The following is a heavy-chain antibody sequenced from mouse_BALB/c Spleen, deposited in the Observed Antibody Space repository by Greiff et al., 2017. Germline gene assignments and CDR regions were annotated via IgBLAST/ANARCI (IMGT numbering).Heavy chain of an antibody. CDR2: IDPENGNT. Sequence: EVQLQQSGAELVRPGALVKLSCKASGFNIKDYYMHWVKQRPEQGLEWIGWIDPENGNTIYDPKFQGKASITADTSSNTAYLQLSSLKSEDTAVYYCARSSTMITRAWFAYWGQGTLVTVSA. D-gene: IGHD2-4*01. J-gene: IGHJ3*01. CDR1: GFNIKDYY. V-gene: IGHV14-1*02. CDR3: ARSSTMITRAWFAY.